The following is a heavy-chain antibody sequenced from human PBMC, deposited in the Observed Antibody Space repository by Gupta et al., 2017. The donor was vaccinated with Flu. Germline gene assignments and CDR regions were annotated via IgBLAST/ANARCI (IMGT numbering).Heavy chain of an antibody. CDR3: ARDGDIYGDDY. D-gene: IGHD2-21*02. V-gene: IGHV1-46*01. Sequence: PGQGLEWMGIINPSGGSTSYAQKFQGRVTMTRDTSTSTVYMELSSLRSEDTAVYYCARDGDIYGDDYWGQGTLVTVSS. CDR2: INPSGGST. J-gene: IGHJ4*02.